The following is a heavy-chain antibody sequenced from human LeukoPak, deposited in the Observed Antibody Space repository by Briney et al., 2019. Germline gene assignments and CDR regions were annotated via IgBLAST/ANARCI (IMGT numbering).Heavy chain of an antibody. CDR1: GGSISSYY. Sequence: SETLSLTCTVSGGSISSYYWSWIRQPPGKGLEWIGYIYYSGSTNYNPSLKSRVTISVDTSKNQFSLKLSSVTAADTAVYYCARSYSYGSETDFWGQGTLVTVSS. CDR3: ARSYSYGSETDF. CDR2: IYYSGST. J-gene: IGHJ4*02. V-gene: IGHV4-59*01. D-gene: IGHD5-18*01.